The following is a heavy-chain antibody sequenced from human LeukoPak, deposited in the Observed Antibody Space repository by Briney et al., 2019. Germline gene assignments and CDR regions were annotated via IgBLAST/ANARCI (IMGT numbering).Heavy chain of an antibody. Sequence: GGSLRLSCEASGFTFSSYAMSWVRQAPGKGLEWVSGISVSGDSTYYADSVKGRFTISRDNSKNTLYLQMNSLRAEDTAVYYCANCHLWLPHNYWGQGTLVTVSS. D-gene: IGHD3-9*01. V-gene: IGHV3-23*01. CDR1: GFTFSSYA. CDR2: ISVSGDST. CDR3: ANCHLWLPHNY. J-gene: IGHJ4*02.